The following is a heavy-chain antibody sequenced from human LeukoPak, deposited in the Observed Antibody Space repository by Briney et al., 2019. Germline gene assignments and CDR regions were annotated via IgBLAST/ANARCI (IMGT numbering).Heavy chain of an antibody. J-gene: IGHJ4*02. CDR2: IYTSGST. Sequence: SETLSLTCTVSGGSIGSGSYYWSWIRQPAGKGLEWIGRIYTSGSTNYNPSLKSRVIISVDTSKNQFSLKLRSVTAADTAVYHCAREQTDCSVSSCYSGVLDYWGQGTLVTVSS. V-gene: IGHV4-61*02. D-gene: IGHD2-15*01. CDR1: GGSIGSGSYY. CDR3: AREQTDCSVSSCYSGVLDY.